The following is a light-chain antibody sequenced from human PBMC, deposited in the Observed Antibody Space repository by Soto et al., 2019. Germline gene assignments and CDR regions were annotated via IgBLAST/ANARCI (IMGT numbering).Light chain of an antibody. Sequence: HSALTQPASVSGSPGQSITISCTGTSSDVGGYNYVSWYQQHPGKAPKLMIYEVSNRPSGVSNRFSGSKSGNTASLTISGLQAEEEADYYCSSYTTSSTHWVFGGGTKLTVL. CDR3: SSYTTSSTHWV. CDR2: EVS. V-gene: IGLV2-14*01. J-gene: IGLJ3*02. CDR1: SSDVGGYNY.